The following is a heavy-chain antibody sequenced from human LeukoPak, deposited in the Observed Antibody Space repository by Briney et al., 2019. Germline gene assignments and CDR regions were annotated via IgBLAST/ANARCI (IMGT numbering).Heavy chain of an antibody. J-gene: IGHJ4*02. Sequence: ETLSLTCAVYGGSFSGYYWSWIRQPPGKGLVWVSRISTDGSTTTYADSVKGRFTISRDNAKNTLYLQMNSLRAEDTAVYYCARSTATIRDYWGQGTLVTVSS. V-gene: IGHV3-74*01. CDR1: GGSFSGYY. CDR3: ARSTATIRDY. CDR2: ISTDGSTT. D-gene: IGHD5-12*01.